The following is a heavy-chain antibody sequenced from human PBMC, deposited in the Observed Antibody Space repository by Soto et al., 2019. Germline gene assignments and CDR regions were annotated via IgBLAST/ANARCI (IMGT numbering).Heavy chain of an antibody. J-gene: IGHJ6*02. D-gene: IGHD4-4*01. V-gene: IGHV4-31*03. CDR1: GGSISSGGYY. CDR2: IYYSGRT. CDR3: ASETSNSNGMDV. Sequence: QVQLQESGPGLVKPSQTLSLTCTVSGGSISSGGYYWSWIRQHPGTGLEWIGYIYYSGRTYYNPSLKSRVTRAVDTSKNQFSLKLSSVTAADTAVYYCASETSNSNGMDVWGQGTTVTVSS.